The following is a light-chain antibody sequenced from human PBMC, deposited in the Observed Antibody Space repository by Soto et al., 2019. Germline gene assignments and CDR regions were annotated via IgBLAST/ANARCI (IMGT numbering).Light chain of an antibody. CDR3: QQRINWPT. CDR2: DAS. J-gene: IGKJ1*01. Sequence: EIVLTQSPATLSLSPGERATLSCRASQSVGMYLAWYQQKPGQAPRLLIYDASNRAAGIPVRFSGSGSGTDFTLTISSLEPEDYAVYYCQQRINWPTFGQGTKVDIK. V-gene: IGKV3-11*01. CDR1: QSVGMY.